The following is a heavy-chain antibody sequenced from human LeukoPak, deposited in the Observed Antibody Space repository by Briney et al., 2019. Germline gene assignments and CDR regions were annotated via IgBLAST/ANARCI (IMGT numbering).Heavy chain of an antibody. D-gene: IGHD2-2*01. V-gene: IGHV3-30*18. Sequence: GGSLRLSCAASGFSVSDIDMHWVRQAPGKGLEWLAVMSREGNNKYYAASVRGRLTVSRDSAMSTLYLQMDSLRAEDTAVYYCGKGSWYASSSDEDYWGQGTLVTVSS. CDR3: GKGSWYASSSDEDY. CDR2: MSREGNNK. J-gene: IGHJ4*02. CDR1: GFSVSDID.